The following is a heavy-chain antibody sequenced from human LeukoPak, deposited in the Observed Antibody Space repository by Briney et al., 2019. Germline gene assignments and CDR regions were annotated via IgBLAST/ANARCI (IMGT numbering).Heavy chain of an antibody. CDR3: ARDKMYFDSSSYYGY. J-gene: IGHJ4*02. CDR1: GFTFSSYW. CDR2: IKQDGSEK. D-gene: IGHD3-22*01. Sequence: PGGSLGLSCAASGFTFSSYWMSWVRQAPGKGLEWVANIKQDGSEKYYVDSVKGRFTISRDNVKKSLYLQMNSLRAEDTAVYYCARDKMYFDSSSYYGYWGQGTLVTVSS. V-gene: IGHV3-7*01.